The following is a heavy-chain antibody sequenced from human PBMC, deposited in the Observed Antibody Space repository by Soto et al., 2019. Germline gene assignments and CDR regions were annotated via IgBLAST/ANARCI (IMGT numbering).Heavy chain of an antibody. CDR1: GFAFSNAW. Sequence: EVQLVESGGGLVTPGESLRLSCAASGFAFSNAWINWVRQAPGKGLEWVGRIQSNSDGGTTDFPAPVRDRFTISRDDSKNTVYLMMDSLKTEDTAVYYCATELGEFCSSIRCYSLDIWGPGTMVTVSP. V-gene: IGHV3-15*01. CDR2: IQSNSDGGTT. D-gene: IGHD2-2*02. J-gene: IGHJ3*02. CDR3: ATELGEFCSSIRCYSLDI.